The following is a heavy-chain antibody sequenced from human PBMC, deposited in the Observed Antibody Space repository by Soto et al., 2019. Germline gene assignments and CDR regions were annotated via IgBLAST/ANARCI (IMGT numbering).Heavy chain of an antibody. CDR1: GFTFSVYK. J-gene: IGHJ4*02. V-gene: IGHV3-64D*06. Sequence: GGSLRLSCSTSGFTFSVYKMHWVRQAPGKGLEYVSGISNQGDTTYYADSVKGRFTISRDNSKKTLYFQMSSLRPEDTAVYYCAAAKLLPFEYWGQGTKVTVYS. CDR2: ISNQGDTT. D-gene: IGHD2-15*01. CDR3: AAAKLLPFEY.